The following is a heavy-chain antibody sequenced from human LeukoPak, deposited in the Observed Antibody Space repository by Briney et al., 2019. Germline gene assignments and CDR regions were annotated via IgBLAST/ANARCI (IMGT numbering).Heavy chain of an antibody. Sequence: GESLKISCKGSGYSFTSYWIGWGRQMPGKGLERMGIIYLGDSDTRYSPSFQGPVTISADKSISTAYLQWSSLKASDTAMYYCARNPSYTSGWPLDYWGQGPLVTVSS. CDR3: ARNPSYTSGWPLDY. CDR1: GYSFTSYW. D-gene: IGHD6-19*01. J-gene: IGHJ4*02. V-gene: IGHV5-51*01. CDR2: IYLGDSDT.